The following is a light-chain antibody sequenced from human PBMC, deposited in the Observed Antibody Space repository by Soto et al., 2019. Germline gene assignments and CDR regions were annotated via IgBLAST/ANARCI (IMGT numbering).Light chain of an antibody. CDR3: SSYTSSSTLV. V-gene: IGLV2-14*01. Sequence: QPASVSGSPGQSITISCTGTSSDVGGYNYVSWYQQHPGKAPKLMIYEVSNRPSGVSNRFSGSKSGNTASLTISGLQAEYEADYYCSSYTSSSTLVFGGGTKVTVL. J-gene: IGLJ2*01. CDR2: EVS. CDR1: SSDVGGYNY.